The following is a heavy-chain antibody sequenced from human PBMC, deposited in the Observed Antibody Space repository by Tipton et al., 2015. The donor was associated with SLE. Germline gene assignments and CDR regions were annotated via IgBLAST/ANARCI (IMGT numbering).Heavy chain of an antibody. J-gene: IGHJ2*01. CDR1: GGSISSGSYY. CDR3: ARLISEGYYVDYWYFEL. Sequence: TLSLTCTVSGGSISSGSYYWGWIRQSPGKGPEWIGTVSYSGNTQYKPSLKSRVTISVDTSKNQFSLTLNSVTAADTAVYYCARLISEGYYVDYWYFELWGRGTLVTVSS. V-gene: IGHV4-39*01. CDR2: VSYSGNT. D-gene: IGHD3-10*02.